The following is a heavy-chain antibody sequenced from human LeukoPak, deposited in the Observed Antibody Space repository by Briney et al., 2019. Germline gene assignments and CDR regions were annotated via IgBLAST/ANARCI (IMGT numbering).Heavy chain of an antibody. J-gene: IGHJ4*02. Sequence: SETLSLTCTVSGYSISSGYYWGWIRQPPGKGLEWIGSIYHSGSTYYNPSLKSRVTISVDTSKNQFSLKLSSVTAADTAVYYCARGQDIVVVGYWGQGTLVTVSS. CDR1: GYSISSGYY. D-gene: IGHD2-2*01. CDR3: ARGQDIVVVGY. V-gene: IGHV4-38-2*02. CDR2: IYHSGST.